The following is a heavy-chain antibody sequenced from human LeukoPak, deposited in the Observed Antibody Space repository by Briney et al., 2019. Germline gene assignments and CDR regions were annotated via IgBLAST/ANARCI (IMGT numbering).Heavy chain of an antibody. J-gene: IGHJ6*02. CDR2: IKLDGSEK. CDR1: GFTFGKYW. Sequence: PGGSLRLSCVASGFTFGKYWMSWVRQAPGKGLEWVANIKLDGSEKNYVDSVKGRFTISRDNTKNSLYLQMNSLRAEDTALYYCAKELLYGMDVWGQGTTVTVSS. CDR3: AKELLYGMDV. V-gene: IGHV3-7*03.